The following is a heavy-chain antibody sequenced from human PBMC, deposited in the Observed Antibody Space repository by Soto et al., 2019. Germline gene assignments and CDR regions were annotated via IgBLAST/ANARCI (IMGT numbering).Heavy chain of an antibody. D-gene: IGHD3-16*01. J-gene: IGHJ6*02. CDR2: IIPIFGTA. CDR1: GGTFSSYA. Sequence: RASVKVSCKASGGTFSSYAISWVRQAPGQGLEWMGGIIPIFGTANYAQKFQGRVTITADESTSTAYMELSSLRSEDTAVYYCARVRQRGYYYYGMDVWGQGTTVTVSS. V-gene: IGHV1-69*13. CDR3: ARVRQRGYYYYGMDV.